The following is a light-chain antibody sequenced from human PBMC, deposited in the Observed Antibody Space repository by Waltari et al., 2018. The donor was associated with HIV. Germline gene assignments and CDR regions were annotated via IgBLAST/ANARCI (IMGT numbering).Light chain of an antibody. CDR2: EVT. CDR1: SSDIGAYDS. Sequence: QSALTQPPSASGALGQSVTISCTGSSSDIGAYDSVAWVQQHPRSAPKLLLYEVTRRPSTGLYRFSGSRSGSTAFLTVAGLQPDDEATYFCSSYGDSLRVLFGGGTNVTVL. J-gene: IGLJ3*02. V-gene: IGLV2-8*01. CDR3: SSYGDSLRVL.